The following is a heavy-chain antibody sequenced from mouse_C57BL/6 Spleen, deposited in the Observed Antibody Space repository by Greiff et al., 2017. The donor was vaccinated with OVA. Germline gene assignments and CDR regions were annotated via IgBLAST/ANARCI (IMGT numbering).Heavy chain of an antibody. V-gene: IGHV3-1*01. CDR2: ISYSGST. CDR1: GYSITSGYD. D-gene: IGHD1-1*01. J-gene: IGHJ4*01. CDR3: ARSTTVVARGYAMDY. Sequence: EVQLVESGPGMVKPSQSLSLTCTVTGYSITSGYDWHWIRHFPGNKLEWMGYISYSGSTNYNPSLKSRISITHDTSKNHFFLKLNSVTTEDTATYYCARSTTVVARGYAMDYWGQGTSVTVSS.